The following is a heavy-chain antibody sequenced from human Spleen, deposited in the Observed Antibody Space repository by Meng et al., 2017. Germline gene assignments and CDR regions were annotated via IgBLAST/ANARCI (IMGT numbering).Heavy chain of an antibody. D-gene: IGHD6-13*01. J-gene: IGHJ4*02. CDR2: INPNSGGT. V-gene: IGHV1-2*06. CDR1: GYSFTAYY. CDR3: ARDEDISAAGKLFGDY. Sequence: QVRLVQLGVEVEKLGGTVKVSCKPSGYSFTAYYMNWVRQAPGQGLEWMGRINPNSGGTNYAQKFQGRVTLTRDTSISTAYMELSGLRSDDTAVYYCARDEDISAAGKLFGDYWGQGTLVTVSS.